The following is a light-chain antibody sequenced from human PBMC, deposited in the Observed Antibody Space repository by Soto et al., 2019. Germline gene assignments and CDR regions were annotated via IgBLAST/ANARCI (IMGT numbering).Light chain of an antibody. CDR1: SSDVGGYNY. CDR2: EVS. Sequence: QSALTQPASVSGSPGQSITISCTGTSSDVGGYNYVSWYQQHPGKAPKLMISEVSNRPSGVSNRFSGSKSGNTASLTISGLQAEDEAEYYCSSYTSISTVFGGGTKLTVL. V-gene: IGLV2-14*01. J-gene: IGLJ2*01. CDR3: SSYTSISTV.